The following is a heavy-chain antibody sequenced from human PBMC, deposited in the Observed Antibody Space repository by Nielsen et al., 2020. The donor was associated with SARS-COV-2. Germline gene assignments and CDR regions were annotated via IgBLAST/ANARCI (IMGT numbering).Heavy chain of an antibody. CDR3: ARGLGIQLWFRPPLGY. CDR2: INPTSGST. CDR1: GYTFTNYF. Sequence: ASVQVSCKASGYTFTNYFMHWVRQAPGQGLEWMGLINPTSGSTSYTQKFQGRVTMTRDTSTSTVYMELSSLTSEDTAVYYCARGLGIQLWFRPPLGYWGQGTLVTVSS. V-gene: IGHV1-46*01. D-gene: IGHD5-18*01. J-gene: IGHJ4*02.